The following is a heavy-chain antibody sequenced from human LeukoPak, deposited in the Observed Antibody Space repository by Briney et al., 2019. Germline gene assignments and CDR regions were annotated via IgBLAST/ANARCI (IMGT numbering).Heavy chain of an antibody. D-gene: IGHD1-14*01. V-gene: IGHV3-21*06. Sequence: GGSLRFSCTAFGLTFSTSGFNWVRQAPGKGLEWVASIGPTGSDRYHADSIKGRFTISRDNANNFLYLQMNSLRAEDTAVYYCATETNGRHYDYWGQGTLLTVSS. CDR2: IGPTGSDR. J-gene: IGHJ4*02. CDR1: GLTFSTSG. CDR3: ATETNGRHYDY.